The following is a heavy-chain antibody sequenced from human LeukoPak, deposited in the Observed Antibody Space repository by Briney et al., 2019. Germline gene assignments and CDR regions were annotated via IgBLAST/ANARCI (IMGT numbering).Heavy chain of an antibody. D-gene: IGHD1-26*01. CDR1: GGSFSGYY. J-gene: IGHJ2*01. Sequence: SETLSLTCAVYGGSFSGYYWSWIRQPPGKGLEWIGEINHSGSTNYNPSLKSRVTISVDKSKNQFSLKLSSVTAADTAVYYCARDVGAPYWYFDLWGRGTLVTVSS. V-gene: IGHV4-34*01. CDR2: INHSGST. CDR3: ARDVGAPYWYFDL.